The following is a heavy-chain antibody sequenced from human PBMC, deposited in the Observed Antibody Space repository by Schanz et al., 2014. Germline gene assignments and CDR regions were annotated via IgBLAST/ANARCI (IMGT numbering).Heavy chain of an antibody. Sequence: QVQLVESGGGLVKPGGSLRLSCAASGFIFNDYYMNWIRQAPGKGLEWVAFIRYDGSNKYYADSVKGRFTISRDNSKNTLSLQLNSLRADDTAVYYCAKHLYQYNYYGMDVWGQGTTVTVSS. CDR2: IRYDGSNK. CDR1: GFIFNDYY. J-gene: IGHJ6*02. V-gene: IGHV3-30*02. D-gene: IGHD2-2*02. CDR3: AKHLYQYNYYGMDV.